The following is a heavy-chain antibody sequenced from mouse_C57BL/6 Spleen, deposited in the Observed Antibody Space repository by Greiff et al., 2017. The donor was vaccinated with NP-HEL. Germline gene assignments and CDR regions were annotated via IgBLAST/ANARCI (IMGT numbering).Heavy chain of an antibody. J-gene: IGHJ3*01. CDR2: IDPENGDT. Sequence: VQLQQSGAELVRPGASVKLSCTASGFTFKDDYMHWVKQRPEQGLEWIGWIDPENGDTEYASKFQGKATITADTSSNTAYLQLSSLTSEDTAVYYCTTGYGKGDWGQGTLVTVSA. V-gene: IGHV14-4*01. CDR3: TTGYGKGD. CDR1: GFTFKDDY. D-gene: IGHD2-1*01.